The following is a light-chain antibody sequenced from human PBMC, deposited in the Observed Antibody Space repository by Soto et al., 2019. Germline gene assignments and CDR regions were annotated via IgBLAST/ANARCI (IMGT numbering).Light chain of an antibody. CDR1: QSVSSSY. CDR3: QQFGSSVT. Sequence: IVLTQSPGTLSLSPWERATLSCRASQSVSSSYLAWYQQKPGQAPRLLIYRTSTRATGIPDRFSGSGSGTDFTLTISRLEPEDFAVYYCQQFGSSVTFGQGTRLEIK. CDR2: RTS. J-gene: IGKJ5*01. V-gene: IGKV3-20*01.